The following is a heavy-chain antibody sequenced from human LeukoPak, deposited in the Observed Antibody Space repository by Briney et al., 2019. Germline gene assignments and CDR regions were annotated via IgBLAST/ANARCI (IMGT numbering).Heavy chain of an antibody. D-gene: IGHD3-10*01. J-gene: IGHJ4*02. CDR3: AKDLNYGFDS. V-gene: IGHV3-23*01. CDR1: GFAFRTYA. Sequence: GGSLRLSCAASGFAFRTYAMSWVRQAPGKGLEGVSAISGSGDKTYYAQSVRGRFTISRDNSQNILYLQMNSLRAEDTAVYYCAKDLNYGFDSWGQGTLVTV. CDR2: ISGSGDKT.